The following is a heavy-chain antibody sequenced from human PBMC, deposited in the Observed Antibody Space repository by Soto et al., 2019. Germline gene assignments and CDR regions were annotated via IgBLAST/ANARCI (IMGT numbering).Heavy chain of an antibody. CDR2: ISGSGGST. CDR1: GFTFSSYA. V-gene: IGHV3-23*01. CDR3: AKEELSLGSDVKGYFDY. Sequence: GGSLRLSCAASGFTFSSYAMSWVRQAPGKGLEWVSAISGSGGSTYYADSVKGRFTISRDNSKNTLYLQMNSLRAEDTAVYYCAKEELSLGSDVKGYFDYWGQGTLVTVSS. J-gene: IGHJ4*02. D-gene: IGHD3-16*02.